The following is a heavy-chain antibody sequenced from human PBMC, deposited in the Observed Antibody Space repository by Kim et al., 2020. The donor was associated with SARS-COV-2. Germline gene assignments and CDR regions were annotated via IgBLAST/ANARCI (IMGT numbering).Heavy chain of an antibody. CDR1: GFSFSGSW. D-gene: IGHD2-8*01. CDR3: ARDPEYGALDY. J-gene: IGHJ4*02. Sequence: GGSLRLSCAASGFSFSGSWMTWVRQAPGKGLEWVGNINKDGSVKNYVDSVKGRFTISRDNAKNSLYLQMNSLRVEDAALYYCARDPEYGALDYWGQGALV. CDR2: INKDGSVK. V-gene: IGHV3-7*01.